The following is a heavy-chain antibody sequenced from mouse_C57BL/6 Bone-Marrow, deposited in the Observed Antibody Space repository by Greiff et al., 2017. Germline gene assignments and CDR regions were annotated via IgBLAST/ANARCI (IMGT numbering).Heavy chain of an antibody. CDR2: IYPTSDRT. CDR1: GYTFTSYW. Sequence: QVQLQQPGAELVKPGASVKMSCKASGYTFTSYWITWVKQRPGQGLEWIGDIYPTSDRTNYNEKFKSKAILTVDTSSNTAYMQLSSLTSEDSAVFYCARSGPLGRSFDYWGQGTTLTVSS. V-gene: IGHV1-55*01. D-gene: IGHD4-1*01. CDR3: ARSGPLGRSFDY. J-gene: IGHJ2*01.